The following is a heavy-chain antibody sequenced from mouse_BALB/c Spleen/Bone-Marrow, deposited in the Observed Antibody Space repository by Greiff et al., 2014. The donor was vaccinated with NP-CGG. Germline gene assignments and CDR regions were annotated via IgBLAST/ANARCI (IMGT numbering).Heavy chain of an antibody. V-gene: IGHV5-9-1*01. CDR2: ISSGGSYT. J-gene: IGHJ4*01. CDR3: ASLFRGAMDY. Sequence: EVMLVESGGGLVKPGGSLKLSYAASGFTFSSYAMSWVRQTPEKRLEWVATISSGGSYTYYPDSVKGRFTISRDNAKNTLYLQMSSLRSEDTAMYYCASLFRGAMDYWGQGTSVTVSS. CDR1: GFTFSSYA.